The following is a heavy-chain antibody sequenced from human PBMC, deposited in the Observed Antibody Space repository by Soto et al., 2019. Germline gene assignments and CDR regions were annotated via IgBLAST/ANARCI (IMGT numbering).Heavy chain of an antibody. Sequence: QITLKESGPTLVKPTQTLTLTCTFSGFSLSTSGVGVGWIRQPPGKALEWLALIYWDDDKRYSPSLKSRLTITKDTSKNQVVLTMTNMDPVDTATYYCAHTLWLGELLPYFDYWGQGTLVTVSS. CDR2: IYWDDDK. D-gene: IGHD3-10*01. CDR1: GFSLSTSGVG. J-gene: IGHJ4*02. V-gene: IGHV2-5*02. CDR3: AHTLWLGELLPYFDY.